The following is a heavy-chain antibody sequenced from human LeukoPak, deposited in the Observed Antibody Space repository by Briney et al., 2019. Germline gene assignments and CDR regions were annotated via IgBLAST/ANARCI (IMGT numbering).Heavy chain of an antibody. J-gene: IGHJ4*02. CDR3: AKDAGAPFDY. CDR1: GFTFSSYA. V-gene: IGHV3-30-3*01. D-gene: IGHD3-10*01. Sequence: PGGSLRLSCAASGFTFSSYAMHWVRQAPGKGLEWVAVISYDGSNKYYADSVKGRFTISRDNSKNTLYLQMNSLRAEDTAVYYCAKDAGAPFDYWGQGTLVTVSS. CDR2: ISYDGSNK.